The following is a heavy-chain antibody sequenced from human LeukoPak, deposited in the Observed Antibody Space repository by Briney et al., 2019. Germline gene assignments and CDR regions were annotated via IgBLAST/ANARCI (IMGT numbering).Heavy chain of an antibody. Sequence: VSGPTLVKPTQTLTLTCTFSGFLLSTSGVGVGWIRQPPGKALEWLALIYWDDDKRYSPSPKSRLTITKDTSKNQVVLTMTNMDPVDTATYYCAHTGPYSSGWYVPAEYFQHWGQGTLVTVSS. CDR3: AHTGPYSSGWYVPAEYFQH. D-gene: IGHD6-19*01. J-gene: IGHJ1*01. CDR1: GFLLSTSGVG. V-gene: IGHV2-5*02. CDR2: IYWDDDK.